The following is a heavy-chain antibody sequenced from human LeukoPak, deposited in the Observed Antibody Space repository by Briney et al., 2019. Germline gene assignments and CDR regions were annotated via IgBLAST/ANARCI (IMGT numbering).Heavy chain of an antibody. CDR3: AELGITMIGGV. J-gene: IGHJ6*04. CDR2: LYSGGGS. CDR1: GFAVRANY. Sequence: GGSLRLSCVASGFAVRANYMAWVRQTSGKELECVSVLYSGGGSYYADSVKGRFTISRDNAKNSLYLQMNSLRAEDTAVYYCAELGITMIGGVWGKGTTVTISS. D-gene: IGHD3-10*02. V-gene: IGHV3-53*01.